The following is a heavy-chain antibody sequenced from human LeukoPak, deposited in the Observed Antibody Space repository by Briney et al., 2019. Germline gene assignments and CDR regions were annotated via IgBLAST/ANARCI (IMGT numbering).Heavy chain of an antibody. CDR1: GGSLSGYY. CDR2: INHSGST. D-gene: IGHD6-6*01. CDR3: ARGEYSSSSWFDP. J-gene: IGHJ5*02. Sequence: RPSETLSLTCAVYGGSLSGYYWSWIRQPPGKGLEWIGEINHSGSTNYNPSLKSRVTISVDTSKNQFSLKLSSVTAADTAVYYCARGEYSSSSWFDPWGQGTLVTVSS. V-gene: IGHV4-34*01.